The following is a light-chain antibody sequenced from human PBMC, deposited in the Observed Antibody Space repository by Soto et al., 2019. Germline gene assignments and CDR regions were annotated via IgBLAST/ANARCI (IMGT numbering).Light chain of an antibody. J-gene: IGKJ1*01. CDR1: QSVSSY. V-gene: IGKV3-20*01. CDR2: DAS. CDR3: QQYGDSPVT. Sequence: EIVLIRPPGTLALSAGERATLSCRASQSVSSYLAWYQQKPGQAPRLLIYDASNRATGIPDRFSGSGSGTDFSLTISRLEPEDFAVYYCQQYGDSPVTFGQATTVDI.